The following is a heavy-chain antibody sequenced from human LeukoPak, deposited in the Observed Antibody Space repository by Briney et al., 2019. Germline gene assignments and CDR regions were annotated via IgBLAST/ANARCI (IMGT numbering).Heavy chain of an antibody. CDR1: GFTFSSSA. Sequence: GGSLRLSCTASGFTFSSSAMSWVRQAPGRGLEWVSSVDGGGGGTYYADSVKGRFTISRDNSKDTLYLQMNGLRAEDTAVYFCAKQSAGSAAWYSLHYDFWGQGTLVTVSS. CDR2: VDGGGGGT. D-gene: IGHD6-13*01. J-gene: IGHJ4*02. CDR3: AKQSAGSAAWYSLHYDF. V-gene: IGHV3-23*01.